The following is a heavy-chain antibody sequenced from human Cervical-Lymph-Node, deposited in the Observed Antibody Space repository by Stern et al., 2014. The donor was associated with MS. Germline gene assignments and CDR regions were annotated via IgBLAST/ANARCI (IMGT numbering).Heavy chain of an antibody. CDR2: VNPNSAGT. D-gene: IGHD6-13*01. Sequence: VQLVESGPEVKKPGATLKVSCKVSGYTFTANYMHWARQAPAQGLEWVGCVNPNSAGTNYDQKFQERRTMTRDTPISTAYMEPSRLTSDDTAVYYCATDESPCRGIAAPRLGYWGQGTLVTVSS. J-gene: IGHJ4*02. V-gene: IGHV1-2*02. CDR1: GYTFTANY. CDR3: ATDESPCRGIAAPRLGY.